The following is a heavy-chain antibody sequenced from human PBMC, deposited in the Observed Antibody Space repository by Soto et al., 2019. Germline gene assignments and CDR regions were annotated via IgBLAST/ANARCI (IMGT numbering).Heavy chain of an antibody. Sequence: GASVKVSCKASGYTFTSYDINWVRQATGQGLEWMGWMNTYSGNTSYAQKLQGRVTMTRNTSTSTAYMELSSLRSEDTAVYYCARTLYGDNVDYWGQGTLVTVSS. CDR1: GYTFTSYD. D-gene: IGHD4-17*01. CDR3: ARTLYGDNVDY. J-gene: IGHJ4*02. CDR2: MNTYSGNT. V-gene: IGHV1-8*01.